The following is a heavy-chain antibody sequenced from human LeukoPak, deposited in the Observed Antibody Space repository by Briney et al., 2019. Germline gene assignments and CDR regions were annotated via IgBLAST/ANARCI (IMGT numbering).Heavy chain of an antibody. CDR3: ARVGYYYDSSGYYYYFDY. J-gene: IGHJ4*02. CDR1: GFTVSSNY. CDR2: MYSGDST. Sequence: GGSLRLSFAASGFTVSSNYMTWVRQAPGKGLEWVSLMYSGDSTYYADSVKGRFTISRDNSKNTLYLQMNSLRAEDTAVYYCARVGYYYDSSGYYYYFDYWGQGTLVTVSS. V-gene: IGHV3-53*01. D-gene: IGHD3-22*01.